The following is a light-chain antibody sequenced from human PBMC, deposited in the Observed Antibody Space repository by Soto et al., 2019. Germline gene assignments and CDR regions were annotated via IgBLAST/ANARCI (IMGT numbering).Light chain of an antibody. V-gene: IGKV1-9*01. CDR2: DAS. CDR1: QGISNY. CDR3: QQYDNGRT. Sequence: DIQLTRSPSFLSASVGSRVNITCRASQGISNYLAWYQQKPGRAPSLLIYDASTLNNGAPSRFSGSGSGTEFTLTISSLKADDFATYYCQQYDNGRTFGQGTKVDIK. J-gene: IGKJ1*01.